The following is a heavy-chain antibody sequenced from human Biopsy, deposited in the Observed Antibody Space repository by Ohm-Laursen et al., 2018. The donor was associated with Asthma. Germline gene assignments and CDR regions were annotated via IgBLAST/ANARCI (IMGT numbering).Heavy chain of an antibody. J-gene: IGHJ5*02. Sequence: SLRLSCTASGLTFSTYGMHWVRQAPGKGLEWVAVISYDGFNKDYGDSVKGRFTISRDNSKNTLYLQMKWLRAEDTAVYFCAREGNDWSGYVTGDHWGQGSLVTVSS. V-gene: IGHV3-30*03. CDR3: AREGNDWSGYVTGDH. CDR1: GLTFSTYG. CDR2: ISYDGFNK. D-gene: IGHD3-3*01.